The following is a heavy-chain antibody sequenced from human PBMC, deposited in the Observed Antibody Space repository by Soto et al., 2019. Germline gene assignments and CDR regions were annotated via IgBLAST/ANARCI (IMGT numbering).Heavy chain of an antibody. CDR2: INPNTGDT. CDR1: GYIFSDHY. J-gene: IGHJ5*02. V-gene: IGHV1-2*02. D-gene: IGHD2-21*01. Sequence: QVQLAQSGAAMKKPGASVKVSCTASGYIFSDHYVHWVRQAPAQGLEWMGWINPNTGDTNSAQKLQGRVTMTRDTSIGTVYMELSRLRSDDTAIYYCATDNSLGSRFDPWGQGTLVTVSP. CDR3: ATDNSLGSRFDP.